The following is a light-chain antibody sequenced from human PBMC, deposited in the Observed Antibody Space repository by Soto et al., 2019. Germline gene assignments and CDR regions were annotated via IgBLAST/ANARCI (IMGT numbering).Light chain of an antibody. Sequence: QSALTQPRSVSGSPGQSVTISCTGTTSDIGGYYYVSWYQQHPGKAPKLMIFDVTKRPSGVPDRFSGSKSGNTSSLTISGLQAEDEADYYCCSYAGSHTMVFGEGTKLPVL. CDR3: CSYAGSHTMV. J-gene: IGLJ3*02. V-gene: IGLV2-11*01. CDR1: TSDIGGYYY. CDR2: DVT.